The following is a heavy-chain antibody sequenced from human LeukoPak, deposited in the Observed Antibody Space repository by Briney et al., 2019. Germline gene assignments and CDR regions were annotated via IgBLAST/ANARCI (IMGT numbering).Heavy chain of an antibody. Sequence: QSGGSLRLSCAASGFTFSSYEMNWVRQAPGKGLEWVSYISSSGSTIYYADSVKGRFTISRDNAKNSLYLQMNSLRAEDTAVYYCTRPRGSWFAFDIWGQGTMVTVSS. CDR2: ISSSGSTI. V-gene: IGHV3-48*03. D-gene: IGHD6-13*01. CDR3: TRPRGSWFAFDI. CDR1: GFTFSSYE. J-gene: IGHJ3*02.